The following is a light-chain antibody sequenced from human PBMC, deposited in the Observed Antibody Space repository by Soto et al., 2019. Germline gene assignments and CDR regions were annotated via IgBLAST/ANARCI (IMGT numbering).Light chain of an antibody. J-gene: IGKJ3*01. CDR3: QHYDNLPPFT. V-gene: IGKV1-33*01. Sequence: DIQMTQSPSSLSASVGDRVTITCQASQDIRKYLNWYQQKPERAPKLLIYGASNLETGVPSRFSGSGYGTDFIFTISSLQPEDIATYYCQHYDNLPPFTFGPGTKVAIK. CDR1: QDIRKY. CDR2: GAS.